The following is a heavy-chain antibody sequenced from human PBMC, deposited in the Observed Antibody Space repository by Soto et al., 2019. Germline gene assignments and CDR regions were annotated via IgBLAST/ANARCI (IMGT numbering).Heavy chain of an antibody. D-gene: IGHD6-19*01. CDR2: IYPGDSDT. J-gene: IGHJ4*02. CDR1: GYSFTSYW. V-gene: IGHV5-51*01. Sequence: GESLKISCKGSGYSFTSYWIGWVRQMPGKGLEWMGIIYPGDSDTRYSPSFQGQVTISADKSISTAYLQWSSLKASDTAMYYCARLVGSGWYEDGVYYFDYWGQGTLVTVSS. CDR3: ARLVGSGWYEDGVYYFDY.